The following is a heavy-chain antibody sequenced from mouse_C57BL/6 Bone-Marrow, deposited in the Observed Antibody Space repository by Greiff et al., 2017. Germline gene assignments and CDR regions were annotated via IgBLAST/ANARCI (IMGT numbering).Heavy chain of an antibody. CDR3: ARDAPPIYAMDY. V-gene: IGHV7-1*01. CDR1: GFTFSDFY. CDR2: RRNKANDYTT. J-gene: IGHJ4*01. Sequence: EVQVVESGGGLVQSGRSLRLSCATSGFTFSDFYMEWVRQAPGKGLEWIAARRNKANDYTTEYSASVKGRFIVSRNTYQSILYLQMNALRAEDTAIYYCARDAPPIYAMDYWGQGTSVTVSS.